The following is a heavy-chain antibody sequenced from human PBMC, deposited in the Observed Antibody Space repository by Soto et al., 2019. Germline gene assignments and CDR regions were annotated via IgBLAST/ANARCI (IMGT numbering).Heavy chain of an antibody. CDR2: IWYDGSNK. CDR3: ARDARIAAPGNWFDP. CDR1: GFTFSSYG. D-gene: IGHD6-13*01. V-gene: IGHV3-33*01. J-gene: IGHJ5*02. Sequence: PGGSLRLSCAASGFTFSSYGMHWVRQAPGKGLEWVAVIWYDGSNKYYADSVKGRFTISRDNSKNTLYLQMNSLRAEDTAVYYCARDARIAAPGNWFDPWGQGTLVTVSS.